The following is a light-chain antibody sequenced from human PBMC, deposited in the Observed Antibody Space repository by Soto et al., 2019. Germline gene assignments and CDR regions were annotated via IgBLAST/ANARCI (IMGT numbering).Light chain of an antibody. CDR1: QRVSGN. CDR2: GAS. Sequence: EIVMTQSPATLSVSPGERATLSCRAIQRVSGNLAWYQQKPGQAPRLLIYGASTRATGIPARFSGSGSGTEFTLTISSLQSEDFAVYYCQQYNNWPRTFGQGTKVEFK. V-gene: IGKV3-15*01. J-gene: IGKJ1*01. CDR3: QQYNNWPRT.